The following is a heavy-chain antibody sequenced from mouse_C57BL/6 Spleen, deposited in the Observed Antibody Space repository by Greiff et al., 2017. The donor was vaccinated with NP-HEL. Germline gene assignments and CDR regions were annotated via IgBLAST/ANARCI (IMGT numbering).Heavy chain of an antibody. D-gene: IGHD2-4*01. V-gene: IGHV5-4*01. CDR1: GFTFSSYA. J-gene: IGHJ3*01. CDR2: ISDGGSYT. Sequence: EVHLVESGGGLVKPGGSLKLSCAASGFTFSSYAMSWVRQTPEKRLEWVATISDGGSYTYYPDNVKGRFTISRDNAKNNLYLQMSHLKSEDTAMYYCARDHDYDEAWFAYWGQGTLVTVSA. CDR3: ARDHDYDEAWFAY.